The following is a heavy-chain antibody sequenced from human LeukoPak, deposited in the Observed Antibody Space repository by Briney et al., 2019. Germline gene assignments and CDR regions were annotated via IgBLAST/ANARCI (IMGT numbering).Heavy chain of an antibody. CDR1: GFTFSSYW. V-gene: IGHV3-74*01. CDR3: ARDRGYGFDY. Sequence: PGGSLRLSCAASGFTFSSYWMHWVRQVPGKELVWVSHIKSDGSSTSYADSVKGRFTISRDNAKNTLYLQMNSLRAEDTAVYYCARDRGYGFDYWGQGTLVTVSS. D-gene: IGHD5-18*01. J-gene: IGHJ4*02. CDR2: IKSDGSST.